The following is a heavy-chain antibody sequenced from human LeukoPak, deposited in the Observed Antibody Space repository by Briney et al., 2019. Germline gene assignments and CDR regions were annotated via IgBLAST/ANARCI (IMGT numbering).Heavy chain of an antibody. V-gene: IGHV4-61*01. CDR3: AKGQRFYGEYYFDY. D-gene: IGHD4-17*01. CDR1: GGSLSSGSYY. CDR2: MSYSGST. J-gene: IGHJ4*02. Sequence: SETLSLTCTVSGGSLSSGSYYWSWIRQPPGKGLEWIGYMSYSGSTNYNPSLNSPVSISVDTSKNQFSLKLSSVTAADTAVYYCAKGQRFYGEYYFDYWGQGTLVTVSS.